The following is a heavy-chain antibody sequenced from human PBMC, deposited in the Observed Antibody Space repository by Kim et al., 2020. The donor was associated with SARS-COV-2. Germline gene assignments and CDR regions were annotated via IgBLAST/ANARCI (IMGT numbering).Heavy chain of an antibody. J-gene: IGHJ4*02. Sequence: SETLSLTCTVSGDSISNYHWTWVRQPAGKGLEWIGTIYTSGYTNYNPSLKSRVTMSMDTSKSHLSLRLSSVTAADTAIYFCARKDGDYWGPGTLVTVSS. CDR2: IYTSGYT. CDR3: ARKDGDY. V-gene: IGHV4-4*07. CDR1: GDSISNYH.